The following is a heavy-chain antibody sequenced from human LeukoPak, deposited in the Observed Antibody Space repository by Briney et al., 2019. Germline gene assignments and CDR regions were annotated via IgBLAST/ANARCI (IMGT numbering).Heavy chain of an antibody. J-gene: IGHJ4*02. D-gene: IGHD1-1*01. V-gene: IGHV3-66*01. CDR3: ARDRGTSHPVFDY. CDR2: IYSGGST. CDR1: GFTVSSNY. Sequence: GGSLRLSCAASGFTVSSNYMSWVRQAPGKGLEWVSVIYSGGSTYYADSVKGRFTISRDNSKNTLYLQMNSLRAEDTAVYYCARDRGTSHPVFDYWGQGTLVTVSS.